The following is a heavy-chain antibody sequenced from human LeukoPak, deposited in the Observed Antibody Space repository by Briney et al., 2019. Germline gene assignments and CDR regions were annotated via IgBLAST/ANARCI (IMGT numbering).Heavy chain of an antibody. D-gene: IGHD6-13*01. J-gene: IGHJ6*03. Sequence: ASVKVSCKASGYTFTGYYMHWVRQAPGQGLEWMGWINPNSGGTNYAQKFQGRVTMTRDTSISTAYMELRSLRSDDTAVYYCASLGYSSSWYGPPNSNYYYYMDVWGKGTTVTVSS. CDR2: INPNSGGT. CDR3: ASLGYSSSWYGPPNSNYYYYMDV. CDR1: GYTFTGYY. V-gene: IGHV1-2*02.